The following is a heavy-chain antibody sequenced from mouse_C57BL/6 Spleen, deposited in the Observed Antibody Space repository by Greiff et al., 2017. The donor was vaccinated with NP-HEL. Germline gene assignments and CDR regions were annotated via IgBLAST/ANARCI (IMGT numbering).Heavy chain of an antibody. CDR2: IHPNSGST. D-gene: IGHD1-2*01. V-gene: IGHV1-64*01. CDR3: ARANRYYYAMDY. J-gene: IGHJ4*01. Sequence: QVHVKQPGAELVKPGASVKLSCKASGYTFTSYWMHWVKQRPGQGLEWIGMIHPNSGSTNYNEKFKSKATLTVDKSSSTAYMQLSSLTSEDSAVYYCARANRYYYAMDYWGQGTSVTVSS. CDR1: GYTFTSYW.